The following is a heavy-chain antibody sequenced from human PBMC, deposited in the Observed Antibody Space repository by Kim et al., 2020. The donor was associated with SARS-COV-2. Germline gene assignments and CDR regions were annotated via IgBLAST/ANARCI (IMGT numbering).Heavy chain of an antibody. Sequence: SETLSLTCTVSGDSISSHYWSWIRQPPGKGLEWIGYIYYTGSTYYNPSLKSRVTISVDTSKIQFSLRLSSVTAADTAVYFCARKLDRTSWYDYWGQGTLVTVSS. CDR1: GDSISSHY. D-gene: IGHD6-13*01. V-gene: IGHV4-59*11. CDR3: ARKLDRTSWYDY. J-gene: IGHJ4*02. CDR2: IYYTGST.